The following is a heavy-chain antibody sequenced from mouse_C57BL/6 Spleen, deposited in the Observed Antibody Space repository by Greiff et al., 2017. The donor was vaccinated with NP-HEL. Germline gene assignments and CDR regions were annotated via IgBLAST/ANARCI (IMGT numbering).Heavy chain of an antibody. J-gene: IGHJ1*03. CDR1: GYTFTSYW. CDR2: IDPSDSYT. CDR3: ARYYNGSSYSWDFDV. V-gene: IGHV1-69*01. D-gene: IGHD1-1*01. Sequence: VQLQQPGAELVMPGASVKLSCTASGYTFTSYWMHWVQQRPGQGLEWIGEIDPSDSYTNYTPKFKGKSTFTVDKSSSTAYIQLSSLTSDDSAVYYCARYYNGSSYSWDFDVWGTGTTVTVSS.